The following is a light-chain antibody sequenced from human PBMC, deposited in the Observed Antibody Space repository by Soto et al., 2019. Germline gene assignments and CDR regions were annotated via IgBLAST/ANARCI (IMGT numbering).Light chain of an antibody. CDR3: QHRTL. CDR1: QSVDSS. CDR2: DTS. V-gene: IGKV3-11*01. J-gene: IGKJ4*01. Sequence: EIVLTQSPATLSLSPGERATLSCRASQSVDSSFACYQQKAAQAPSILIYDTSNRATGIAARFSGSGSGTDFTLPISSLVSEDFAVDYCQHRTLFGGGTKVEIK.